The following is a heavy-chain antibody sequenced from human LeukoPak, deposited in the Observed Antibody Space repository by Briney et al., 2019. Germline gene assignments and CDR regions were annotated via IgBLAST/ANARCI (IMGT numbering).Heavy chain of an antibody. J-gene: IGHJ3*02. CDR1: EFVFSSCA. Sequence: GGSLRLSCAASEFVFSSCAMNWVRQAPGKGLEWVSCIGASGSSTYYADSVKGRFTISRDNSKTTLYLQMNSLRAEDTAVYYCARGLSSVNDAFDIWGQGTMVTVSS. D-gene: IGHD3-10*01. V-gene: IGHV3-23*01. CDR3: ARGLSSVNDAFDI. CDR2: IGASGSST.